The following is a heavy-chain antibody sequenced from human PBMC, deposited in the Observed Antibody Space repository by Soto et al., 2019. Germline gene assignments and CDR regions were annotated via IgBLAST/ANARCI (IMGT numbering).Heavy chain of an antibody. Sequence: QLQLQESGSGLVTPSQTLSLTCAVSGGSISSGGYSWNWIRQPPGKGLEWIAYINNGGTTHYNPSLRSRVTISVDTSKNPFSLMLTSVTAADTAVYYCARERSGGGEFAYWGQGTLVTVSS. J-gene: IGHJ4*02. V-gene: IGHV4-30-2*01. CDR1: GGSISSGGYS. D-gene: IGHD3-16*01. CDR2: INNGGTT. CDR3: ARERSGGGEFAY.